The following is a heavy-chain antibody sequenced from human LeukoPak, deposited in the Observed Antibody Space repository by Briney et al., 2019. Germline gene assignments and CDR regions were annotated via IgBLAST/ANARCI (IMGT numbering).Heavy chain of an antibody. CDR2: IDDLGNT. Sequence: PSETLSLTCTVSGGSISNYYWSWIRQPPGKGLEYIGYIDDLGNTNYNPSLNSRVSMSVGRSKNQFSLRLKSVTAADSARYFCARHLLGSYSPVDFYFGMDVWGQGTTVIVSS. V-gene: IGHV4-59*08. D-gene: IGHD2-15*01. CDR3: ARHLLGSYSPVDFYFGMDV. CDR1: GGSISNYY. J-gene: IGHJ6*02.